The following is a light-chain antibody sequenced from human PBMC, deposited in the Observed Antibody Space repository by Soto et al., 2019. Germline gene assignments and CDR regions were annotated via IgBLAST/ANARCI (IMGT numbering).Light chain of an antibody. CDR1: SSSIGAGYE. CDR2: GNG. J-gene: IGLJ1*01. Sequence: QSVLTQPPSVSGAPGQRVTISCSGTSSSIGAGYEVHWYHQLPGTAPKLVVSGNGNRPSGVPDRLSASKSGTSASLAITGLQAEDEADYYCQSYDSSLTTFVFGTGTKVTVL. CDR3: QSYDSSLTTFV. V-gene: IGLV1-40*01.